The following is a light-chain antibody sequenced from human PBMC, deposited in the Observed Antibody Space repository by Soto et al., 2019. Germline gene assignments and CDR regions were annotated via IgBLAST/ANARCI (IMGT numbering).Light chain of an antibody. CDR1: QSITDW. Sequence: DIQMTQSPSTLSASVGDRVTITCRASQSITDWLAWYQQKPGKAPKFLIYKASNLEGGVPSRFSGSGSGTEFPLTISSVQPYDFATYYCQYWDDYSWTFGQGTKVEIK. CDR2: KAS. CDR3: QYWDDYSWT. V-gene: IGKV1-5*03. J-gene: IGKJ1*01.